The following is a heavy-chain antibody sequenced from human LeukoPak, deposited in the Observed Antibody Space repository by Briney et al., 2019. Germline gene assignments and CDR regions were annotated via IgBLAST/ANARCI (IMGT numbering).Heavy chain of an antibody. CDR3: HYYDSSGYHPVDS. D-gene: IGHD3-22*01. CDR1: GGSFSSYY. J-gene: IGHJ5*01. CDR2: IYHSGDT. Sequence: PSETLSLTCAVYGGSFSSYYWSWIRQPPGKGLEWIGEIYHSGDTNYNPSLKSRVTISAHMSKNQFSLKLSSVTAADTAVYYCHYYDSSGYHPVDSWGHGTLVTVSS. V-gene: IGHV4-34*01.